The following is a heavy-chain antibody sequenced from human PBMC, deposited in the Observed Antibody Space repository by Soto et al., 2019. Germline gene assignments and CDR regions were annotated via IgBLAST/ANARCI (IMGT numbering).Heavy chain of an antibody. CDR2: INGDLSST. CDR1: VVTFSSHL. J-gene: IGHJ4*02. V-gene: IGHV3-74*01. D-gene: IGHD3-10*01. CDR3: AREIIIVTRKIRWLEQ. Sequence: PVGSVGLSCSSSVVTFSSHLMHLFLEAPGNGPVWVARINGDLSSTRYADSVKGRFTISRDNAKNTLYLQMNSLRAEDTAVYYCAREIIIVTRKIRWLEQWGPGTMVNVSS.